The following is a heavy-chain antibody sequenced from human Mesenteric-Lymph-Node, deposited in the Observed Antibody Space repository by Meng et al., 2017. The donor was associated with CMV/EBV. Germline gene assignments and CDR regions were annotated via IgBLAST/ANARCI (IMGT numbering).Heavy chain of an antibody. CDR3: AREGATNTASFDY. D-gene: IGHD5-12*01. V-gene: IGHV4-4*02. Sequence: GSGGSISSSNWWTWVRQPPGKGLEWIGEIYHSGSTNYNPSLKSRVTISIDKSENQFSLKMTSVTAADTAVYYCAREGATNTASFDYWGQGTLVTVSS. CDR1: GGSISSSNW. J-gene: IGHJ4*02. CDR2: IYHSGST.